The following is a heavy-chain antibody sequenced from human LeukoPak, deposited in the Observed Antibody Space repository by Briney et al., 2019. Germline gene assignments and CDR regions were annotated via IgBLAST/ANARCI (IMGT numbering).Heavy chain of an antibody. V-gene: IGHV3-15*01. CDR3: TTDSFYYGSGSYYEIAFDI. J-gene: IGHJ3*02. D-gene: IGHD3-10*01. CDR1: GFTFSNAW. Sequence: GGSLRLSCAASGFTFSNAWMSWVRQAPGKGLEWVGRIKSKTDGGTTDYAAPVKGRFTISRDDSKNTLYLQMNSLKTEDTAAYYCTTDSFYYGSGSYYEIAFDIWGQGTMVTVSS. CDR2: IKSKTDGGTT.